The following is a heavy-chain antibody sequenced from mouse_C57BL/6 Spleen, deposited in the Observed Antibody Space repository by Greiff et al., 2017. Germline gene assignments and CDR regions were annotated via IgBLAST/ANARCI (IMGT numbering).Heavy chain of an antibody. Sequence: QVQLQQSDAELVKPGASVKISCKVSGYTFTDHTIHWMKQRPEQGLEWIGYIYPRDGSTKYNEKFKGKATLTADKSSSTAYMQLNSLTSEDSAVYVCARNRYYYGSSYYAMDYWGQGTSVTVSS. CDR1: GYTFTDHT. CDR3: ARNRYYYGSSYYAMDY. J-gene: IGHJ4*01. D-gene: IGHD1-1*01. V-gene: IGHV1-78*01. CDR2: IYPRDGST.